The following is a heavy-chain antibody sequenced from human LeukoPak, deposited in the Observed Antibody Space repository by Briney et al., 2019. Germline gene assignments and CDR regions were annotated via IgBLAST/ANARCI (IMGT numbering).Heavy chain of an antibody. CDR3: ARDRLGTPPYYYYGMDV. J-gene: IGHJ6*04. CDR1: GGSVSSGSYY. CDR2: IYYSGST. V-gene: IGHV4-61*01. Sequence: SETLSLTCTVSGGSVSSGSYYWSWIRQPPGKGLEWIGYIYYSGSTNYNPSLKSRVTISVDTSKNQFSLKLSSVTAADTAVYYCARDRLGTPPYYYYGMDVWGKGTTVTVSS. D-gene: IGHD7-27*01.